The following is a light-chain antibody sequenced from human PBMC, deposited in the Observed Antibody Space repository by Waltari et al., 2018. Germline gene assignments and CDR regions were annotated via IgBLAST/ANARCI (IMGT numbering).Light chain of an antibody. J-gene: IGKJ4*01. CDR2: GVS. V-gene: IGKV3-20*01. CDR1: QTVRTTY. CDR3: QQYDISPLT. Sequence: EIVLTQSPGTLSLSPGERATLSCRASQTVRTTYLTWYQQKPGQAPTLLFYGVSSQATGITDRFSGSGSGTDFSLTISSLEPEDFAVYYCQQYDISPLTFGGGTKVEIK.